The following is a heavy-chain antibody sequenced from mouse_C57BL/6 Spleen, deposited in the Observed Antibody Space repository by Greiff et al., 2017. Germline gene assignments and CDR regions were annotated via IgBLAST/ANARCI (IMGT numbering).Heavy chain of an antibody. CDR2: IYPGDGDT. V-gene: IGHV1-80*01. J-gene: IGHJ4*01. D-gene: IGHD2-5*01. Sequence: VQLQQSGAALVKPGASVKISCKASGYAFSSYWMNWVKQRPGKGLERIGQIYPGDGDTNYNGKFKGKATLTADKSSSTAYMQLSSLTSEDSAVYFCARVDYSNYGAMDDWGQGTSVTVSS. CDR3: ARVDYSNYGAMDD. CDR1: GYAFSSYW.